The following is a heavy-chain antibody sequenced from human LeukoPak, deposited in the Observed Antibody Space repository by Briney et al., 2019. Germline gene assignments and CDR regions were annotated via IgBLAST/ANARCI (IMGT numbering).Heavy chain of an antibody. V-gene: IGHV1-2*02. CDR3: AISFWSGYYGYYFDY. CDR1: GYTFTGYY. Sequence: ASVKVSCKASGYTFTGYYMHWVRQAPGQGLEWMGWINPNSGGTNYAQKFQGRVTMTRATSISTAYMELSRLRSDDTAVYYCAISFWSGYYGYYFDYWGQGTLVTVSS. J-gene: IGHJ4*02. D-gene: IGHD3-3*01. CDR2: INPNSGGT.